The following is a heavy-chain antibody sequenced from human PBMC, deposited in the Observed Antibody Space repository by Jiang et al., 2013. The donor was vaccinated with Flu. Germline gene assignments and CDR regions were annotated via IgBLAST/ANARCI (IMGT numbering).Heavy chain of an antibody. J-gene: IGHJ4*02. CDR3: ARDHFDYSNYFDY. V-gene: IGHV4-61*01. CDR2: IYYSGST. CDR1: GGSVSSGSYY. D-gene: IGHD4-11*01. Sequence: LLKPSETLSLTCTVSGGSVSSGSYYWSWIRQPPGKGLEWIGYIYYSGSTNYNPSLKSRVTISVDTSKNQFSLKLSSVTAADTAVYYCARDHFDYSNYFDYWGQGTLVTVSS.